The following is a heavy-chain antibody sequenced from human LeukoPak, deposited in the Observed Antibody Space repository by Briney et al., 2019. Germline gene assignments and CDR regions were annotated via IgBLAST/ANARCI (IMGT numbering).Heavy chain of an antibody. Sequence: GGSLRLSCAASGFTFSSYAMSWVRQAPGKGLEWVSVISGSGGSTYYADSVKGRFTISRDNSKNTLYLQMNSLRAEDTAVYYCANGNYYDSSGAIDYWGQGALVTVSS. D-gene: IGHD3-22*01. CDR2: ISGSGGST. CDR3: ANGNYYDSSGAIDY. J-gene: IGHJ4*02. V-gene: IGHV3-23*01. CDR1: GFTFSSYA.